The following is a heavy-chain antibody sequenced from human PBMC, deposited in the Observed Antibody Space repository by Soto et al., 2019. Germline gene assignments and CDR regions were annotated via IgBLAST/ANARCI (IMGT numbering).Heavy chain of an antibody. CDR1: GYTFTGYY. V-gene: IGHV1-69*02. CDR3: ATYVDTAMDGAFDI. D-gene: IGHD5-18*01. J-gene: IGHJ3*02. CDR2: IIPILGIA. Sequence: SVKVSCKASGYTFTGYYMHWVRQAPGQGLEWMGRIIPILGIANYAQKFQGRVTITADKSTSTAYMELSSLRSEDTAVYYCATYVDTAMDGAFDIWGQGTMVTVSS.